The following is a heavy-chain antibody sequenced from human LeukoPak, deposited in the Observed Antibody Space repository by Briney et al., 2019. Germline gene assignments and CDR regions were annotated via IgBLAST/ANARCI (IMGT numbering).Heavy chain of an antibody. CDR3: ASRQYCSGGSCYGLGDAFDI. D-gene: IGHD2-15*01. J-gene: IGHJ3*02. CDR2: IYTSGST. Sequence: PSETLSLTCTVSGGSISSSSYYWGWIRQPPGKGLEWIGRIYTSGSTNYNPSLKSRVTISVDTSKNQFSLKLSSVTAADTAVYYCASRQYCSGGSCYGLGDAFDIWGQGTMVTVSS. V-gene: IGHV4-39*07. CDR1: GGSISSSSYY.